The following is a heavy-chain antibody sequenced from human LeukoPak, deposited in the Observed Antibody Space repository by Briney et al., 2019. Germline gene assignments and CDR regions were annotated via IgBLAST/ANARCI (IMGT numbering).Heavy chain of an antibody. Sequence: SVKVSCKASGGTFSNYAISWVRQAPGQGLEWMGGIIPVFGTAHYAQRFQGRVTITADKYTTTAYMELSSLRSEDTAVYYCARDVRVLTGYREPSDGFDIWGQGTMVTVSS. D-gene: IGHD3-9*01. J-gene: IGHJ3*02. CDR2: IIPVFGTA. CDR1: GGTFSNYA. CDR3: ARDVRVLTGYREPSDGFDI. V-gene: IGHV1-69*06.